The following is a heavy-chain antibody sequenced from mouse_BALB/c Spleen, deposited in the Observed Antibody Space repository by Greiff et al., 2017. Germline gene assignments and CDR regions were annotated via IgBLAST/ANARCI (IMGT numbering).Heavy chain of an antibody. J-gene: IGHJ1*01. D-gene: IGHD2-3*01. CDR3: ARRGGYSYWYFDV. Sequence: QVQLQQSGAELMKPGASVKISCKATGYTFSSYWIEWVKQRPGHGLEWIGEILPGSGSTNYNEKFKGKATFTADTSSNTAYMQLSSLTSEDSAVYYCARRGGYSYWYFDVWGAGTTVTVSS. CDR2: ILPGSGST. CDR1: GYTFSSYW. V-gene: IGHV1-9*01.